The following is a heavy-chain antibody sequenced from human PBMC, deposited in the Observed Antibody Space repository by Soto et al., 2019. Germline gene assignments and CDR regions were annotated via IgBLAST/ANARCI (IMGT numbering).Heavy chain of an antibody. J-gene: IGHJ5*01. Sequence: QITLKESGPTLVEPTQTLTLTCSFSGFSLTTSGVGLGWLRRAPGKALECLGIIYWDDDRRYNPSLKDRLTITKDTSKNHVVISMTYMEPVDTAPYYCAHRVPYSTSGDVGWFDSWGQGTLVTVS. D-gene: IGHD6-13*01. CDR3: AHRVPYSTSGDVGWFDS. CDR1: GFSLTTSGVG. CDR2: IYWDDDR. V-gene: IGHV2-5*02.